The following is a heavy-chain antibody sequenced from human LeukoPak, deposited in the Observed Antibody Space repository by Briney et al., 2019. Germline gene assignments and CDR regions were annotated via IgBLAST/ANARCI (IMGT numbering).Heavy chain of an antibody. J-gene: IGHJ4*02. V-gene: IGHV3-7*01. CDR3: AGWDRSHWFDY. Sequence: PGGSLRLSCAASGFAFSTFWMGWVRQAPGKGLEWVANIKQDGSEKSCADSLKARFTISRDNGKNSLYLQMNSLRADDTAVYYCAGWDRSHWFDYWGQGTLVTVSS. CDR1: GFAFSTFW. CDR2: IKQDGSEK. D-gene: IGHD1-26*01.